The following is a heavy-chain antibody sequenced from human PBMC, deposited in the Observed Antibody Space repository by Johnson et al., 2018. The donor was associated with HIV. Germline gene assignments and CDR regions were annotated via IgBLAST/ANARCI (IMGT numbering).Heavy chain of an antibody. V-gene: IGHV3-30*02. CDR1: GFTFSSYG. Sequence: QVQLVESGGGVVQPGGSLILSCAASGFTFSSYGMHWVRQAPGKGLEWVAFIRYEGSNKYYADSVKGRFTISRDNSKNTLYLQMNSLRAEDTAVYYCAKDKDAFDIWGQGTMVTVSS. CDR3: AKDKDAFDI. CDR2: IRYEGSNK. J-gene: IGHJ3*02.